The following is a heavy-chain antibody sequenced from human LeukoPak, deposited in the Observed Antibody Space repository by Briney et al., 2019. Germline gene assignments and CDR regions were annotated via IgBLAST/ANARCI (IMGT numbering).Heavy chain of an antibody. V-gene: IGHV3-33*08. CDR2: IWYDGSNK. D-gene: IGHD3-10*01. Sequence: GGSLRLSCAASGFTFNSYAIHWVRQAPGKGLEWVAVIWYDGSNKYYADSVKGRFTISRDNSKNTLYLQMNSLRAEDTAVYYCASELWFGELLDYWGQGTLVTVSS. J-gene: IGHJ4*02. CDR3: ASELWFGELLDY. CDR1: GFTFNSYA.